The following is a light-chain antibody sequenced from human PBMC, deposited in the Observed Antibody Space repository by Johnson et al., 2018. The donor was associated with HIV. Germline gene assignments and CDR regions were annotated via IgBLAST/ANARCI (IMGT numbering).Light chain of an antibody. V-gene: IGLV1-51*01. CDR1: SSNIGNNY. J-gene: IGLJ1*01. Sequence: QSVLTQPPSVSAAPGQKVTISCSGSSSNIGNNYVSWYQQLPGTAPKLLIYDNNKRPSGIPDRFSGSKSGTSATLAITGLPPGDEADYYCGTWDSSLSAGEVFGTGTKVTVL. CDR3: GTWDSSLSAGEV. CDR2: DNN.